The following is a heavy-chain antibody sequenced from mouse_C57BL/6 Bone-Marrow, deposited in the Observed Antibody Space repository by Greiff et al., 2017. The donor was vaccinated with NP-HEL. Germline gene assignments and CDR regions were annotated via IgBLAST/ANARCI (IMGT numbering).Heavy chain of an antibody. V-gene: IGHV1-85*01. J-gene: IGHJ3*01. Sequence: VQLQQSGPELVKPGASVKLSCKASGYTFTSYDINWVKQRPGQGLEWIGWIYPRDGSPKYNEKFKGKATLTVDTSSSTAYRELHSLTSDDSAVYYCARCWPNYGSSYAFAYWGQGTLVTVSA. CDR2: IYPRDGSP. CDR3: ARCWPNYGSSYAFAY. D-gene: IGHD1-1*01. CDR1: GYTFTSYD.